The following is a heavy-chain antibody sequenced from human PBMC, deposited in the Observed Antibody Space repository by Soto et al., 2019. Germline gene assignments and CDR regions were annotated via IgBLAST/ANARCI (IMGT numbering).Heavy chain of an antibody. CDR3: ARVSGYYLPDY. J-gene: IGHJ4*02. CDR2: INAGNGNT. Sequence: QVQLVQSGAEEKKPGASVKVSCKASEYTFTNYAMHWVRQAPGQRLEWMGWINAGNGNTKYSQKFQGRVTITRDTSASTAYMELSSLRSEDTAVHYCARVSGYYLPDYLGQGTLVTVSS. V-gene: IGHV1-3*05. D-gene: IGHD5-12*01. CDR1: EYTFTNYA.